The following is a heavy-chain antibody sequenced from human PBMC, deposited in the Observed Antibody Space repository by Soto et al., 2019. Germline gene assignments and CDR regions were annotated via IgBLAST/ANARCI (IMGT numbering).Heavy chain of an antibody. D-gene: IGHD1-1*01. V-gene: IGHV4-59*08. J-gene: IGHJ3*02. Sequence: QVQLQESGPGLVKPSETLSLTCTVSGGSISSYYWSWIRQPPGKGLEWIGYIYYSGSTNYNPSLKRRVTISVATSKNQFSLKLSSVTAADTAVYYCARHGRWHDLDIWGQGTMVTVSS. CDR2: IYYSGST. CDR1: GGSISSYY. CDR3: ARHGRWHDLDI.